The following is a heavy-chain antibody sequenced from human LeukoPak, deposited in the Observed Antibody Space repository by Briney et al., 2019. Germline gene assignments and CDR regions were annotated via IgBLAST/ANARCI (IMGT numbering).Heavy chain of an antibody. CDR1: GFSFSDYY. J-gene: IGHJ6*02. V-gene: IGHV3-11*01. Sequence: GGSLRLSYSASGFSFSDYYMSWIRQAPGRGLEWVSHISGSGRTIYYADSVKGRFTTSRDNSKNTLYLQMNSLKASDTAMYYCARRPYCGGDCSNLYYYGMDVWGQGTTVTVSS. CDR3: ARRPYCGGDCSNLYYYGMDV. D-gene: IGHD2-21*02. CDR2: ISGSGRTI.